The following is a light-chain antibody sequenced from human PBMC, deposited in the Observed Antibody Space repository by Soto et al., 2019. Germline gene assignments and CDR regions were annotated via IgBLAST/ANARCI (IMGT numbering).Light chain of an antibody. CDR2: EVS. V-gene: IGLV2-14*01. CDR1: NRDVGAYNY. CDR3: SSHTSTSTWV. Sequence: QSALTQPASVSGSPGQSITISCIGTNRDVGAYNYVSWYQQHPGEAPKLIIHEVSNRPSGISNRFSGSKSGNTASLIISGLQAEDEADYYCSSHTSTSTWVFGGGTKLTVL. J-gene: IGLJ3*02.